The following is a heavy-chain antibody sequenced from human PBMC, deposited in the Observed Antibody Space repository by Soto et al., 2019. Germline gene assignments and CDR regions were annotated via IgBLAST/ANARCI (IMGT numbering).Heavy chain of an antibody. Sequence: GGSLRLSCAASGFTFSNYAMSWVRQAPGKGLEWVSAISGSGGSTYYADSVKGRFTISRDNSKNTLYLQMNSLRAEDTAVYYCAKDPPLYSSSNYYYDMDVWGQGTTVTVSS. V-gene: IGHV3-23*01. CDR2: ISGSGGST. CDR1: GFTFSNYA. D-gene: IGHD6-6*01. CDR3: AKDPPLYSSSNYYYDMDV. J-gene: IGHJ6*02.